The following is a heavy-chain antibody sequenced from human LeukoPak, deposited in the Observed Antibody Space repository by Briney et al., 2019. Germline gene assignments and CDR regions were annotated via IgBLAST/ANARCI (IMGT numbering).Heavy chain of an antibody. V-gene: IGHV3-13*01. CDR1: GFTFSSYD. Sequence: PGGSLRLSCAASGFTFSSYDMHWVRQATGKSLEWVSAITTAGDTYYPGSVKGRFTISRENAKNSLYLQMNSLRAGDTAVYYCAKDEAAWDSFDPWGQGTLVTVSS. D-gene: IGHD6-13*01. J-gene: IGHJ5*02. CDR3: AKDEAAWDSFDP. CDR2: ITTAGDT.